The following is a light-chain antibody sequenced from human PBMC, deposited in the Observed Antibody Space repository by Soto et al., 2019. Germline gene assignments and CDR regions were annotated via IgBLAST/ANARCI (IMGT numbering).Light chain of an antibody. V-gene: IGKV3-20*01. Sequence: EIVLTQSPGTLSLSPGERATLSCRARKSVSSSDLVWYQQKPGQAPRLLIYGASSRATGIPDRFSGSGSGKNFTLTIIRLEREEFAVYYCHQFGNAARPFGQGTEVGF. J-gene: IGKJ1*01. CDR1: KSVSSSD. CDR2: GAS. CDR3: HQFGNAARP.